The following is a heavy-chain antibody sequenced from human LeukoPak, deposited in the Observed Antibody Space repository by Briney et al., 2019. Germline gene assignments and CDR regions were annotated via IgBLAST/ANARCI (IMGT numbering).Heavy chain of an antibody. CDR3: AKGSTRLLLGVFDM. J-gene: IGHJ3*02. CDR1: GLTFSSYA. CDR2: ISGTGGST. Sequence: GGSLRLSCAASGLTFSSYAMSWVRQAPGKGLEWVSAISGTGGSTYYADSVRGRFTISRDNSKNTLYLQMNSLRAADTAVYYCAKGSTRLLLGVFDMWGQGTMVTVSS. V-gene: IGHV3-23*01. D-gene: IGHD2-2*01.